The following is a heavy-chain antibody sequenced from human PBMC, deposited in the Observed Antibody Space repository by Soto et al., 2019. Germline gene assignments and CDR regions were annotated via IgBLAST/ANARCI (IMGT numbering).Heavy chain of an antibody. J-gene: IGHJ6*03. CDR2: ITEDSTYI. V-gene: IGHV3-21*02. D-gene: IGHD3-9*01. Sequence: EVRLVESGGGLVKPGGSLRLSCAASGFTFSAFSMNWVRQAPGKGLEWLSSITEDSTYIYYGDSLRGRSTISRDNAKDSLYLQIDSLRAEDTAVYYCVRDFGRYFRSGYMDVWGDGATVIV. CDR1: GFTFSAFS. CDR3: VRDFGRYFRSGYMDV.